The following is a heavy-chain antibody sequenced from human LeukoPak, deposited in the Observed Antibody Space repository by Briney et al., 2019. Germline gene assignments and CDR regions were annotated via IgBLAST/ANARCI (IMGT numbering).Heavy chain of an antibody. CDR1: GFTFSSYA. V-gene: IGHV3-23*01. J-gene: IGHJ3*02. CDR3: AKVRTSIAVAGPRGAFDI. Sequence: GGSLRLSCAASGFTFSSYAMSWVRQAPGKGLEWVSAISGSGGSTYYADSVKGRFTISRDNSKNTLYLQMNSLRAEDTAVYYCAKVRTSIAVAGPRGAFDIWGQGTMVTVSS. D-gene: IGHD6-19*01. CDR2: ISGSGGST.